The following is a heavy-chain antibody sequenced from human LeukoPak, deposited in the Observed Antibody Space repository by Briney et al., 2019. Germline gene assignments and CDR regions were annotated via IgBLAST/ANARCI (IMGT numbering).Heavy chain of an antibody. J-gene: IGHJ6*02. V-gene: IGHV3-23*01. Sequence: PGGSLRLSCAASGVIFSSYAMSWVRQAPGRGPEWVSVISGSGGSRYYADSVKGRFTISRDNSKNTLYLQMNSLRAEDTAVYYCARCENGDNFPSPMDVWGQGTTVTVS. CDR3: ARCENGDNFPSPMDV. D-gene: IGHD4-17*01. CDR1: GVIFSSYA. CDR2: ISGSGGSR.